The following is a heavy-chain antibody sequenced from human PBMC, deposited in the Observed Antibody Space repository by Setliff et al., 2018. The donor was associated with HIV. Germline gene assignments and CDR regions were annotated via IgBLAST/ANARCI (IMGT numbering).Heavy chain of an antibody. V-gene: IGHV4-59*01. CDR1: GGSMSNYY. D-gene: IGHD3-22*01. CDR3: ARSGYTSGFYWVFGAFGV. J-gene: IGHJ3*01. CDR2: IQYSDSS. Sequence: PSETLSLTCTVSGGSMSNYYWSWIRQPPGKGLEWIASIQYSDSSHYNPSPQSRVTISVDTSTKQFSLYLSSVNETDTAVYYCARSGYTSGFYWVFGAFGVWGQGKLVTVSS.